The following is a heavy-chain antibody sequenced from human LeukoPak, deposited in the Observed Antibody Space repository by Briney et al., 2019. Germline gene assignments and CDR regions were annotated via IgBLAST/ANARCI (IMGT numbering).Heavy chain of an antibody. CDR2: IEKDGSEI. D-gene: IGHD6-19*01. CDR1: GFTFSNYW. J-gene: IGHJ4*02. Sequence: GGSLRPSCAASGFTFSNYWMNWVRQAPGKGMEWVAIIEKDGSEILYVDSVKGRFTISRDNAKNSLYLQMNSLRAEDTAVYYCAAGAGWLIDWWGQGTLVTVSS. V-gene: IGHV3-7*01. CDR3: AAGAGWLIDW.